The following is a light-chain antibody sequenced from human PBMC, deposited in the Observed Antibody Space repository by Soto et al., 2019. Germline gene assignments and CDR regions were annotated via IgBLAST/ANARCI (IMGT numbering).Light chain of an antibody. V-gene: IGKV3-20*01. CDR1: QNFGNTF. CDR2: GAS. Sequence: ETVLTQSPGTLSLSPGERATLSCRASQNFGNTFLAWDQQKPGQAPRLLIYGASSRATGIPDRFSGSGSETDFTLTISRLEPEDIAVYYCQQYGSSPYTFGQGTKLEIK. CDR3: QQYGSSPYT. J-gene: IGKJ2*01.